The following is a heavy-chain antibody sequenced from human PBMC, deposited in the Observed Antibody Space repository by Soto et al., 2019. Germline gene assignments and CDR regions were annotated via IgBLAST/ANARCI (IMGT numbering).Heavy chain of an antibody. J-gene: IGHJ4*02. CDR3: ARDVGYDFWSGYYRPDY. CDR2: IWYDGSNK. V-gene: IGHV3-33*01. Sequence: PGGSLRLSCAASGFTFSSYGMHWVRQAPGKGLEWVAVIWYDGSNKYYADSVKGRFTISRDNSKNTLYLQMNSLRAEDTAVYYCARDVGYDFWSGYYRPDYWGQGTLVTVSS. CDR1: GFTFSSYG. D-gene: IGHD3-3*01.